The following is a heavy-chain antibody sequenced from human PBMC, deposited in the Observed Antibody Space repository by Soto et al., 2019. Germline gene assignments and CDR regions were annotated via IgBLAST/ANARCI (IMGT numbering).Heavy chain of an antibody. Sequence: GGSLRLSCAASGFTFSSCAMSWVRQPPGKGLEWVSAISGSGGSTYYADSVKGRFTISRDNSKNTLYLQMNSLRAEDTAVYYCARGPHGDFDYWGQGALVTVSS. D-gene: IGHD4-17*01. CDR2: ISGSGGST. J-gene: IGHJ4*02. V-gene: IGHV3-23*01. CDR1: GFTFSSCA. CDR3: ARGPHGDFDY.